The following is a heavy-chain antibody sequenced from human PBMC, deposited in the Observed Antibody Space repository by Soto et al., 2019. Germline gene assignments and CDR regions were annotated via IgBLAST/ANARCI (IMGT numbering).Heavy chain of an antibody. CDR3: AKDLRSRCSGGSCWSAFDI. V-gene: IGHV3-23*01. Sequence: EVQLLESGGGLVQPGGSLRLSCAASGFTFSSYAMSWVRQAPGKGLEWVSAISGSGGSTYYADSVKGRFTIPRDNSKNTLYLQMNSLRAEDTAVYYCAKDLRSRCSGGSCWSAFDIWGQGTMVTVSS. CDR2: ISGSGGST. D-gene: IGHD2-15*01. J-gene: IGHJ3*02. CDR1: GFTFSSYA.